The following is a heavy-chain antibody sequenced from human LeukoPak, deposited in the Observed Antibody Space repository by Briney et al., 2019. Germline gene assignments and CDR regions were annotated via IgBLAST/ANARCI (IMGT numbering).Heavy chain of an antibody. V-gene: IGHV3-74*01. CDR2: VNGDGSTT. J-gene: IGHJ3*02. Sequence: GGSLRLSCAASGFTFSSYWMHWVRQAPGKGLVWVSRVNGDGSTTTYADSVKGRFTISRDNAKNTLYLQMNSLRAEDTAVYYCAKDSRGYSYGIDAFDIWGQGTMVTVSS. CDR3: AKDSRGYSYGIDAFDI. D-gene: IGHD5-18*01. CDR1: GFTFSSYW.